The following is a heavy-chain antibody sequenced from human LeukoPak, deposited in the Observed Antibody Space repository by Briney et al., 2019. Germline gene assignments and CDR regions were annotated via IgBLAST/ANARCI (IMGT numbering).Heavy chain of an antibody. J-gene: IGHJ5*02. D-gene: IGHD3-22*01. Sequence: GGSLRLSCAASGFSFSTYSMNWIRQAPGKGLEWISYICGSGGSIFTADSVRGRFTISRDNGNNSLFLQMNTLRAEDTAVYYCARGRYYDTSAYNYFDPWGQGTLVTVSS. CDR2: ICGSGGSI. CDR1: GFSFSTYS. V-gene: IGHV3-48*01. CDR3: ARGRYYDTSAYNYFDP.